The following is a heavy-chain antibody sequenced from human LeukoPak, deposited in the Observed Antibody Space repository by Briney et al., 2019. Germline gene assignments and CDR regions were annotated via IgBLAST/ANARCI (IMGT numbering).Heavy chain of an antibody. CDR3: ARAAQYYDILTGYRNDAFDI. J-gene: IGHJ3*02. V-gene: IGHV4-39*07. CDR2: IYHSGST. CDR1: GGSISSSSYY. D-gene: IGHD3-9*01. Sequence: PSETLSLTCTVSGGSISSSSYYWGWIRQPPGKGLEWIGSIYHSGSTYYNPSLKSRVTISVDTSKNQFSLKLSSVTAADTAVYYCARAAQYYDILTGYRNDAFDIWGQGTMVTVSS.